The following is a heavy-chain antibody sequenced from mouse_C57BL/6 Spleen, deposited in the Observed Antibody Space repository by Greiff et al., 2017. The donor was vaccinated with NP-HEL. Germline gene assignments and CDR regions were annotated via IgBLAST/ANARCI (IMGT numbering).Heavy chain of an antibody. Sequence: QVQLQQSGAELASPGASVTLSCKASGYTFTDHIMNWVKKRPGQGLEWIGRIYPVSGEATSNQKQHGKANFSVDRSSSTVYMVLNSLTSEDPAVYYCGMWVTTDPYAMDYWGQGTSVTVSS. V-gene: IGHV1-11*01. D-gene: IGHD1-1*01. CDR2: IYPVSGEA. CDR3: GMWVTTDPYAMDY. J-gene: IGHJ4*01. CDR1: GYTFTDHI.